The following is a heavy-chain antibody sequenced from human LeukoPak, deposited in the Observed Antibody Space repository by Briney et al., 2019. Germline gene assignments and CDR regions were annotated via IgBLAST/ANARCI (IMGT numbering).Heavy chain of an antibody. V-gene: IGHV3-64D*09. J-gene: IGHJ4*02. Sequence: GVSLRLSCSASGFTFSSYAMHWVRQAPGEGLEYVSAITSNGGSTYYADSVKGRFTISRDNSKNTLYLQMSSLRAEDTAVYYCVKGYCSSISCYGDYWGQGTLVTFSS. D-gene: IGHD2-2*01. CDR2: ITSNGGST. CDR1: GFTFSSYA. CDR3: VKGYCSSISCYGDY.